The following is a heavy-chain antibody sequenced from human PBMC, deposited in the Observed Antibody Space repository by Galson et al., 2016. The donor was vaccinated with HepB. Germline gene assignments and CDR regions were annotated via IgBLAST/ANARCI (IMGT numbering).Heavy chain of an antibody. V-gene: IGHV3-43*01. D-gene: IGHD4-23*01. CDR1: GSTFDDFT. CDR2: VNWNGKDT. Sequence: SLRLSCAVSGSTFDDFTMHWVRQAPGQGLEWVSLVNWNGKDTFYADSVEGRFIVSRDNNRYSLYLQMHSLRTEDTALYFCVKELFPAGRGKAVDAFGSWGHGTMVTVSS. CDR3: VKELFPAGRGKAVDAFGS. J-gene: IGHJ3*01.